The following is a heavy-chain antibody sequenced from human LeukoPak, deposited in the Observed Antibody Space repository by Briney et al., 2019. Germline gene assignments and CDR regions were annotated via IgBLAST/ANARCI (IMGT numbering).Heavy chain of an antibody. D-gene: IGHD2-21*02. CDR3: ARDVPYCGGDCHDAFDI. CDR2: INPSGGST. Sequence: ASVKVSCKASGYTFTSYYMHWVRQAPGQGLEWMGIINPSGGSTSYAQKFQGRVTMTRDMSTSTVYMELSSLRSEDTAVYYCARDVPYCGGDCHDAFDIWGQGTMVTVSS. CDR1: GYTFTSYY. V-gene: IGHV1-46*01. J-gene: IGHJ3*02.